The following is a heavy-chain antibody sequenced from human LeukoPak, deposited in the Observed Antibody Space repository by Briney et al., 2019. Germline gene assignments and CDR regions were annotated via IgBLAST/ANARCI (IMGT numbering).Heavy chain of an antibody. Sequence: GASVKVSCKASGYTFTSYDINWVRQATGQGLEWMGWMNPNSGNTGYAQKFQGRVTMTRNTSISTAYMELSSLRSEDTAVYYCAGGDSIWNDYYFDSWGQGTLVTVSS. V-gene: IGHV1-8*01. CDR3: AGGDSIWNDYYFDS. CDR1: GYTFTSYD. J-gene: IGHJ4*02. D-gene: IGHD1-1*01. CDR2: MNPNSGNT.